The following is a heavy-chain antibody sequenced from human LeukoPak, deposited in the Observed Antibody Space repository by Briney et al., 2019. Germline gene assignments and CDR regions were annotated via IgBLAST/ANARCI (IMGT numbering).Heavy chain of an antibody. Sequence: SETLSLTCTVSGGSISSYYWSWIRQPAGKGLEWVGRIYTSGSTNYNPSLKSRVTMSVDTSKNQFSLKLSSVTAADTAVYYCARDLRSARADSSRGYYYYYMDVWGKGTTVTVSS. CDR2: IYTSGST. CDR3: ARDLRSARADSSRGYYYYYMDV. CDR1: GGSISSYY. V-gene: IGHV4-4*07. J-gene: IGHJ6*03. D-gene: IGHD3-10*01.